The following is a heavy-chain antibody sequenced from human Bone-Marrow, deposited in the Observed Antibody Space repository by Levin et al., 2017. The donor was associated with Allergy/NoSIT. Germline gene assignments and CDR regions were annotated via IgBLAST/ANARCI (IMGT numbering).Heavy chain of an antibody. J-gene: IGHJ4*02. V-gene: IGHV3-11*01. CDR1: GFDFSDYY. Sequence: SCVGSGFDFSDYYMTWIRQAPGQRLEWASHISNTGKTTYYADSVKGRFTISRDNSERSLFLQMDSLKVEDTAVYYCARESRAAAGTLDYWGQGIVVLVSS. CDR3: ARESRAAAGTLDY. D-gene: IGHD6-13*01. CDR2: ISNTGKTT.